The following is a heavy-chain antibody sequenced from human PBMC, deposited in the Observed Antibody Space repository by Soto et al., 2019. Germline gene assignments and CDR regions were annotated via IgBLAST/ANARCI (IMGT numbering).Heavy chain of an antibody. V-gene: IGHV1-3*01. J-gene: IGHJ3*02. Sequence: ASVKVSCKASGYTFTSYAMHWVRQAPGQRLEWMGWINAGNGNTKYSQKFQGRVTITRDTSASTAYMELSSLRSEDTAVYYCAREPSWNIYAFDIWGQGTMVTVSS. CDR1: GYTFTSYA. CDR2: INAGNGNT. D-gene: IGHD1-1*01. CDR3: AREPSWNIYAFDI.